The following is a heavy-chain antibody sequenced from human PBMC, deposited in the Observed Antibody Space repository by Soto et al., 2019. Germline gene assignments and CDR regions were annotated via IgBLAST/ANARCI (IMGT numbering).Heavy chain of an antibody. Sequence: GESLKISCKGSGYSFTSYWIGWVRQMPGKGLEWMGIIYPGDSDTRYSPSFQGQVTISADKSISTAYLQWSSLKASDTAMYYCARRAYSSSRKIGEFDYWGQGTLVTVSS. CDR3: ARRAYSSSRKIGEFDY. CDR2: IYPGDSDT. V-gene: IGHV5-51*01. J-gene: IGHJ4*02. CDR1: GYSFTSYW. D-gene: IGHD6-13*01.